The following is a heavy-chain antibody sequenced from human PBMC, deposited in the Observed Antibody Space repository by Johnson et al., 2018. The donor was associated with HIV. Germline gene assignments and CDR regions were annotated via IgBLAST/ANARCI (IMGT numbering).Heavy chain of an antibody. D-gene: IGHD1-26*01. CDR2: ISYDGSNK. Sequence: QVQLVESGGGLVKPGGSLRLSCVASGFTFSSYGMHWVRQTPGKGLEWVAVISYDGSNKYYADSVKGRFTISRDNSKNTLYLQMNSLRAEDTAVYYCAKVRWELSSIGAFDIWGQGTMVTVSS. V-gene: IGHV3-30*18. J-gene: IGHJ3*02. CDR3: AKVRWELSSIGAFDI. CDR1: GFTFSSYG.